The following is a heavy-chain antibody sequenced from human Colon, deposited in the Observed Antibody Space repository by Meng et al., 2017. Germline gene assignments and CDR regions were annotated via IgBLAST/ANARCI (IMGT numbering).Heavy chain of an antibody. CDR1: GVSISSYY. CDR2: IYYSGST. Sequence: QVQLQESGPGLVKPSETLSLTCTVSGVSISSYYWSWIRQPPGKGLEWIGYIYYSGSTNYNPSLKSRVTISVDTSKNHFSLNLNSVTAADTAVYYCARAYSDSWGYFDSWGQGSLVTVSS. J-gene: IGHJ4*02. D-gene: IGHD6-13*01. CDR3: ARAYSDSWGYFDS. V-gene: IGHV4-59*01.